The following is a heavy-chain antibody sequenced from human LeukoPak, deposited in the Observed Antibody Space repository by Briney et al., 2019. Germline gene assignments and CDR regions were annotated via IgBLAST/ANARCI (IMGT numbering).Heavy chain of an antibody. D-gene: IGHD3-10*01. CDR2: IYYSGST. CDR1: GGSISSYY. Sequence: PSETLSLTCTVSGGSISSYYWSWIRQPPGRGLEWIGYIYYSGSTNYNPSLKSRVTISVDTSKNQFSLKLSSVTAADTAVYYCARTYYYGSGSTDDAFDIWGQGTMVTVPS. CDR3: ARTYYYGSGSTDDAFDI. V-gene: IGHV4-59*08. J-gene: IGHJ3*02.